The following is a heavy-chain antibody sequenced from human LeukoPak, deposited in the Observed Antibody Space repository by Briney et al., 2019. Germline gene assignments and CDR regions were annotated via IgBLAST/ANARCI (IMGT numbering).Heavy chain of an antibody. J-gene: IGHJ4*02. D-gene: IGHD2-15*01. CDR3: ARGISWVDY. V-gene: IGHV3-20*04. Sequence: GGSQRLSWAASGFSFDVYGMAWARHAARGGLEWVSGINWKGDSTGYADSTKGRFTISRDNAKNSLYLQMNSLRAEYTALYYCARGISWVDYWVQGTLVTVSS. CDR2: INWKGDST. CDR1: GFSFDVYG.